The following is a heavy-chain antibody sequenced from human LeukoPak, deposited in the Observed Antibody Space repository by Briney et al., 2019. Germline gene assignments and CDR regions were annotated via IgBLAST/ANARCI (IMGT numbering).Heavy chain of an antibody. V-gene: IGHV1-2*06. J-gene: IGHJ4*02. CDR3: ARWRFGGSDYYFDY. CDR1: GGTFSSYA. D-gene: IGHD3-10*01. CDR2: INPNSGGT. Sequence: SVKVSCKASGGTFSSYAISWVRQAPGQGFDWMGRINPNSGGTNYAQKFQGRVTMTRDTSISTAYMELSRLRSDDTAVYYCARWRFGGSDYYFDYWGQGTLVTVSS.